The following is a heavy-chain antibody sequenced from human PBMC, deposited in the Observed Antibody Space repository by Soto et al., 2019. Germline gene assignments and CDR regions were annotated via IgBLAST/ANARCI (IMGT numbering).Heavy chain of an antibody. CDR3: ARYYMARGRDSNWFDP. D-gene: IGHD3-10*01. Sequence: PGGSLRLSXAASGFIFSSYWMHWVRQAPGKGPVWVGRIHSDGRNTRYKDSVKGRFTISRDNAKNTLYLQMGSLRAEDTALYYCARYYMARGRDSNWFDPWGQGTVVTVSS. V-gene: IGHV3-74*01. CDR2: IHSDGRNT. CDR1: GFIFSSYW. J-gene: IGHJ5*02.